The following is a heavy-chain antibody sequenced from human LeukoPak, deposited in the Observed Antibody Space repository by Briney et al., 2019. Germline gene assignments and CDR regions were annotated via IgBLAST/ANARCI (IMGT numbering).Heavy chain of an antibody. J-gene: IGHJ6*03. CDR3: ARDGRVVVVPAASHMDV. CDR2: ISSSSSTI. V-gene: IGHV3-48*04. Sequence: GGSPRLSCAASGFTFSSYSMNWVRQAPGKGLEWVSYISSSSSTIYYADSVKGRFTVSRDNAKNSLYLQMNSLRAEDTAVYYCARDGRVVVVPAASHMDVWGKGTTVTVSS. D-gene: IGHD2-2*01. CDR1: GFTFSSYS.